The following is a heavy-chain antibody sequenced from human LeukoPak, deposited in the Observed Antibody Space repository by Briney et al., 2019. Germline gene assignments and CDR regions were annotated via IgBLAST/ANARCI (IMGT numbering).Heavy chain of an antibody. J-gene: IGHJ5*02. D-gene: IGHD5-18*01. V-gene: IGHV4-61*02. CDR2: IYTSGST. Sequence: PSETLSLTCTVSGGSISSSSYYWGWIRQPAGKGLEWIGRIYTSGSTNYNPSLKSRVTMSVDTSKNQFSLKLSSVTAADTAVYYCASEGSAMVTTWGQGTLVTVSS. CDR3: ASEGSAMVTT. CDR1: GGSISSSSYY.